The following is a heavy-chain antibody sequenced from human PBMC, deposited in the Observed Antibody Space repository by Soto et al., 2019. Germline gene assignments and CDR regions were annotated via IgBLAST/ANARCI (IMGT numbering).Heavy chain of an antibody. J-gene: IGHJ4*02. CDR3: ARSQLERIVYFAY. CDR2: IFHSGSA. Sequence: QVQLQESGPGLVKPSGTLSLTCAVSGGSISSSNWWSWVRQTPGKGLEWIGEIFHSGSATYNPSLKSQVTISIDKSKNQFSLKLSSGTAADTAVYYCARSQLERIVYFAYLGQGTLVTVSS. D-gene: IGHD1-1*01. CDR1: GGSISSSNW. V-gene: IGHV4-4*02.